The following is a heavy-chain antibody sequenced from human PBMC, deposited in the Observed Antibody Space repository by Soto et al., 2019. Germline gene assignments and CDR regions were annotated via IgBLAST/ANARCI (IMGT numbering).Heavy chain of an antibody. D-gene: IGHD4-17*01. CDR2: LTPSGGET. V-gene: IGHV3-23*01. CDR1: GFTFSTYA. Sequence: SLRLSCVASGFTFSTYAMIWVRQAPGKWLEWVSALTPSGGETYYADSVKGRFTISRDNSMNAMYLQMNSLRIEDTAEYYCAHPRGYGAVAAYDSWRQVQMVTVSS. J-gene: IGHJ3*02. CDR3: AHPRGYGAVAAYDS.